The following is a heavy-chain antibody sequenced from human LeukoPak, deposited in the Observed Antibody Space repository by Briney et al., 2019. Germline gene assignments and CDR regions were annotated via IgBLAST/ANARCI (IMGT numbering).Heavy chain of an antibody. CDR1: GFTFSSYA. Sequence: GGSLRLSCAGSGFTFSSYAVSWVRQAPRKGLEWVSGFSVGGGTYYADSVKGRFTISRDNSKNTLDLQMNSLRAEDTAVYYCVKGYYSHYYFMDAWGIGTTVTVSS. J-gene: IGHJ6*03. CDR2: FSVGGGT. D-gene: IGHD3-10*01. CDR3: VKGYYSHYYFMDA. V-gene: IGHV3-23*01.